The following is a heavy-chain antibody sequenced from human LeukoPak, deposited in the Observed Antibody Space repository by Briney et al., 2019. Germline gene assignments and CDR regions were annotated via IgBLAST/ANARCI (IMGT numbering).Heavy chain of an antibody. V-gene: IGHV1-2*02. CDR1: GYTFTGYY. CDR3: ARETTAMVIGY. CDR2: INPNSGGT. J-gene: IGHJ4*02. Sequence: ASVKVSCKASGYTFTGYYMHWVRQAPGQGLEWMGWINPNSGGTNYAQKFQGRVTMTTDASTSTAYMELRSLRSDDTAVYYCARETTAMVIGYWGQGTLVTVSS. D-gene: IGHD5-18*01.